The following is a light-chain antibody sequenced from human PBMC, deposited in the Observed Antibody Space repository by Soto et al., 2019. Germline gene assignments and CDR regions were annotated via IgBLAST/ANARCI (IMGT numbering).Light chain of an antibody. CDR1: QSVSSY. CDR3: QHRGNWPLT. V-gene: IGKV3-11*01. CDR2: DAS. J-gene: IGKJ1*01. Sequence: EIVLTQSPATLSLSPGERATLSCRASQSVSSYFAWYQQKPGQAPRLLIYDASNRATGIPARFSGSGSGTDFTPTSSSLEPEYFAVYYCQHRGNWPLTFGQGTKVEIK.